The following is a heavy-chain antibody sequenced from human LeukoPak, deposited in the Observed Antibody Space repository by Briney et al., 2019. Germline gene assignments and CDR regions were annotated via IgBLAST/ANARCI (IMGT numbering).Heavy chain of an antibody. Sequence: SQTLSLTCAISGDSVSSNSVAWNWIRQSPSRGLEWLGRTYYRSKWYNEYAVSVKDRIAISPDTSKNQFSLQLSSVTPEDTAVYYCARAGGMGNFDYWGQGTPVTVSS. J-gene: IGHJ4*02. CDR2: TYYRSKWYN. CDR3: ARAGGMGNFDY. CDR1: GDSVSSNSVA. D-gene: IGHD1-14*01. V-gene: IGHV6-1*01.